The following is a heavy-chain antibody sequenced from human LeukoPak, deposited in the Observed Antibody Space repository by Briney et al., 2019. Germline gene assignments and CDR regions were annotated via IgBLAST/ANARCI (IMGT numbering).Heavy chain of an antibody. D-gene: IGHD3-10*01. CDR3: AKGLLRFGEPGRPGVGY. CDR2: ISGSGGST. CDR1: GFTFSSYA. J-gene: IGHJ4*02. V-gene: IGHV3-23*01. Sequence: GGSLRLSCAASGFTFSSYAMSWVRQAPGKGLEWVSAISGSGGSTYYADSVKGRFTISRDNSKNTLYLQMNSLRAEDTAVYYCAKGLLRFGEPGRPGVGYWGQGTLVTVSS.